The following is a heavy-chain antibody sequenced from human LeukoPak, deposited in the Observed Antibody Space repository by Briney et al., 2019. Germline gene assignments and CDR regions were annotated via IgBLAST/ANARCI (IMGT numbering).Heavy chain of an antibody. Sequence: PSETLSLTCAVYGGSFSGYYWSWIRQPPGKGLEWIGEINHSGSTNYNPSLKSRVTISVDTSKNQFSLNLTSVTAADTAVYYCARRNYYYGMDVWGQGTTVTVSS. CDR3: ARRNYYYGMDV. V-gene: IGHV4-34*01. CDR2: INHSGST. J-gene: IGHJ6*02. CDR1: GGSFSGYY.